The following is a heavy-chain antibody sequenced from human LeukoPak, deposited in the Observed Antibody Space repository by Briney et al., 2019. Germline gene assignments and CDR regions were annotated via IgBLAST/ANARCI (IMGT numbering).Heavy chain of an antibody. CDR3: ARKLRLGGNWFDP. D-gene: IGHD1-26*01. Sequence: SVKVSCKTSGGTLTSYAITWVRQAPGQGLEWMGKIIPIPGTTNYAQKFQGRVTFTADESTSIAYMELSSLRSEDTALYYWARKLRLGGNWFDPWGQGTLVTVSS. V-gene: IGHV1-69*11. CDR2: IIPIPGTT. CDR1: GGTLTSYA. J-gene: IGHJ5*02.